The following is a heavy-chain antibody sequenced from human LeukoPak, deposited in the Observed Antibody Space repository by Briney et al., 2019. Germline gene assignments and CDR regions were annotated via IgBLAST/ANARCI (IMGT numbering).Heavy chain of an antibody. CDR1: GLTFSSYS. Sequence: AGGSLRLSCAASGLTFSSYSMNWVRQAPGKGLEWVSSISSSSSYIYYADSVKGRFTISRDNAKNSLYLQMNSLRAEDTAVYYCAREYYYDSSGSPNCMDVWGKGTTVTVSS. CDR3: AREYYYDSSGSPNCMDV. CDR2: ISSSSSYI. J-gene: IGHJ6*03. V-gene: IGHV3-21*01. D-gene: IGHD3-22*01.